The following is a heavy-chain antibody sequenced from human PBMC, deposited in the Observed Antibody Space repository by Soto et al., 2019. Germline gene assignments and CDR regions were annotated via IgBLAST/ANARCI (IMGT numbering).Heavy chain of an antibody. CDR3: ARLYDSSGYYPGDDYYYYGMDV. J-gene: IGHJ6*02. D-gene: IGHD3-22*01. V-gene: IGHV1-46*01. CDR2: INPSGGST. Sequence: ASVKVSCKASGYTFTSYYMHWVRQAPGQGLEWMGIINPSGGSTSYAQKLQGRVTMTRNTSISTAYMELSSLRSEDTAVYYCARLYDSSGYYPGDDYYYYGMDVWGQGTTVTVSS. CDR1: GYTFTSYY.